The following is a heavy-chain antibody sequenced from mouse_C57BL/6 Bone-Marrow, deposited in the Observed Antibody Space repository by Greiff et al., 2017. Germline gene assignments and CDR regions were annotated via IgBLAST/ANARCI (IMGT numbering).Heavy chain of an antibody. CDR2: IHPSDSDT. J-gene: IGHJ3*01. V-gene: IGHV1-74*01. D-gene: IGHD3-2*02. CDR1: GYTFTSYW. CDR3: ASDSSGTWFAY. Sequence: QVQLKQPGAELVKPGASVKVSCKASGYTFTSYWMHWVKQRPGQGLEWIGRIHPSDSDTNYNQKFKGKATLTVDKSSSTAYMQLSSLTSEDSAVYYCASDSSGTWFAYWGQGTLVTVSA.